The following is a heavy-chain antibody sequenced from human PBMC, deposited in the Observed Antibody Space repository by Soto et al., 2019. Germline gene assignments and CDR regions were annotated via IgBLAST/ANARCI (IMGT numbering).Heavy chain of an antibody. D-gene: IGHD4-17*01. J-gene: IGHJ6*02. CDR1: GGSFHGYY. CDR3: ARVNYGDYYYGMDV. V-gene: IGHV4-59*01. CDR2: ISYTGSA. Sequence: PSETLSLTCALYGGSFHGYYWTWIRQPPGKGLEWIGYISYTGSANYNASLKSRLTISVDTSKNQFSLKLSSVTAADTALYYCARVNYGDYYYGMDVWGQGTTVTVSS.